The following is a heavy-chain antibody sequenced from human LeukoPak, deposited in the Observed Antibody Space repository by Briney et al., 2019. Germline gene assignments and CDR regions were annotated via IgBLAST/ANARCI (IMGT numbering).Heavy chain of an antibody. CDR1: GFTFSSYV. J-gene: IGHJ1*01. Sequence: QPGGSLRLSCSASGFTFSSYVMHWVRQAPGKGLEYVSTISSIGGSTYYADSVKGRFTISRDNAKNSLYLQMNSLRDEDTAVYYCARRAAGRPGADYFQHWGQGILVTVSS. CDR3: ARRAAGRPGADYFQH. D-gene: IGHD3-10*01. CDR2: ISSIGGST. V-gene: IGHV3-64*04.